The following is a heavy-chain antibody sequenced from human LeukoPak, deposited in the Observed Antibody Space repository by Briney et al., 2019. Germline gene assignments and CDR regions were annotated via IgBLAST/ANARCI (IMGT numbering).Heavy chain of an antibody. CDR1: GFTFSSYW. Sequence: PGGSLRLSCAASGFTFSSYWMHWVRQAPGKGLVWASGINSDGSTTRYADSVKGRFTISRDNAKNTLYLQMNSLRVEDTAVYYCAKYKWNYDYFDYWGQGTLVTVSS. CDR2: INSDGSTT. D-gene: IGHD1-7*01. J-gene: IGHJ4*02. V-gene: IGHV3-74*01. CDR3: AKYKWNYDYFDY.